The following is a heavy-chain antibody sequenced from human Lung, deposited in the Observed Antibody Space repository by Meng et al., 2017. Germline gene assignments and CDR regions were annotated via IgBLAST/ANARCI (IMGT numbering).Heavy chain of an antibody. D-gene: IGHD3-10*01. J-gene: IGHJ4*02. Sequence: QVQPVQSGSEVKRPGASVKVSCKASDYTFKGYGVSWVRQAPGQGLEWMGWLGAHDGDTSHAPKFQGRVTVSADRPTATAYMELRSLRSDDTAVYYCARGTPGRSYSDYWGQGTLVTVSS. CDR1: DYTFKGYG. V-gene: IGHV1-18*01. CDR3: ARGTPGRSYSDY. CDR2: LGAHDGDT.